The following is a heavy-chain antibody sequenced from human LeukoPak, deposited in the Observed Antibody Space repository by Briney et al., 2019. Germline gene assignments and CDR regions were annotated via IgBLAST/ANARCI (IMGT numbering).Heavy chain of an antibody. CDR3: ARDQAATRWFDP. J-gene: IGHJ5*02. Sequence: IGYIYYSGSTNYNPSLKSRVTISVDTSKSQFSLKLSSVTAADTAVYYCARDQAATRWFDPWGQGTLVTVSS. CDR2: IYYSGST. V-gene: IGHV4-59*01. D-gene: IGHD2-15*01.